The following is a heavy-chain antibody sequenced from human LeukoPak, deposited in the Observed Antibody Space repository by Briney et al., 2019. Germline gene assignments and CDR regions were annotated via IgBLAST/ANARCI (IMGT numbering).Heavy chain of an antibody. Sequence: GRSLRLSCAASGFTFSSYGMHWVRQAPGKGLEWVAVISYDGSNKYYADSVKGRFTISRDNSKNTLYLQMNSLRAEDTAVYYCAKGRGRGVNTEGDYWGQGTLVTVSS. V-gene: IGHV3-30*18. CDR2: ISYDGSNK. D-gene: IGHD3-10*01. J-gene: IGHJ4*02. CDR1: GFTFSSYG. CDR3: AKGRGRGVNTEGDY.